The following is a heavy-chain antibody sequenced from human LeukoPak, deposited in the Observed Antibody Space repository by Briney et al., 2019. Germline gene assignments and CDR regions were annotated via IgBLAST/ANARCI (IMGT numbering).Heavy chain of an antibody. V-gene: IGHV4-59*12. CDR1: GGSISSYY. D-gene: IGHD3-10*01. J-gene: IGHJ4*02. CDR2: IYYSGST. CDR3: ATSMVRGVISPLSY. Sequence: PSETLSLTCTVSGGSISSYYWSWIRQPPGKGLEWIGYIYYSGSTNYNPSLKSRVIISVDTSKNQFSLKLSSVTAADTAVYYCATSMVRGVISPLSYWGQGTLVTVSS.